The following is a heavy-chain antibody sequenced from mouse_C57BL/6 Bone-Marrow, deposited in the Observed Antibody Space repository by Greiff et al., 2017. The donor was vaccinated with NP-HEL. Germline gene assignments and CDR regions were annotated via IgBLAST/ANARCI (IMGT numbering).Heavy chain of an antibody. CDR1: GYTFTSYW. CDR3: ARRLLLRSQFSYYYAMDY. V-gene: IGHV1-55*01. J-gene: IGHJ4*01. CDR2: IYPGSGST. Sequence: QVQLQQPGAELVKPGASVKMSCKASGYTFTSYWITWVKPRPGQGLEWIGDIYPGSGSTNYNEKFKSKATLTVDTSSSTAYMQLSSLTSEDSAVYYCARRLLLRSQFSYYYAMDYWGQGTSVTVSS. D-gene: IGHD1-1*01.